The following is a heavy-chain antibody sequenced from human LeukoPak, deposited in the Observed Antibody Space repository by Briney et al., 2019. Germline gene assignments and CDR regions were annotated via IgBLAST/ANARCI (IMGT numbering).Heavy chain of an antibody. V-gene: IGHV4-59*08. CDR3: ARQTYYYDSSGYYYEEYFHH. D-gene: IGHD3-22*01. CDR2: IYYSGST. Sequence: PSETLSLTCTVSGGSISSHYWSWIQQPPGKGLEWIGYIYYSGSTNYNPSLKSRVTISVDTSKNQFSLKLSSVTAADTAVYYCARQTYYYDSSGYYYEEYFHHWGQGTLVTVSS. CDR1: GGSISSHY. J-gene: IGHJ1*01.